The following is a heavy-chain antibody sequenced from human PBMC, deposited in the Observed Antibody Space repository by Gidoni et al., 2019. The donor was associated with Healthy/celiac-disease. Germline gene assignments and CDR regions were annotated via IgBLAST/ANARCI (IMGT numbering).Heavy chain of an antibody. Sequence: QVQLQESGPGLVKPSETLSLTCPVSGGSISRYYWSWIRQPPGKGLEWIGYIYYSGSTNYNPSLKSRVTISVDTSKNQFSLKLSSVTAADTAVYYCARGVVPAAHNWFDPWGQGTLVTVSS. D-gene: IGHD2-2*01. J-gene: IGHJ5*02. V-gene: IGHV4-59*01. CDR1: GGSISRYY. CDR2: IYYSGST. CDR3: ARGVVPAAHNWFDP.